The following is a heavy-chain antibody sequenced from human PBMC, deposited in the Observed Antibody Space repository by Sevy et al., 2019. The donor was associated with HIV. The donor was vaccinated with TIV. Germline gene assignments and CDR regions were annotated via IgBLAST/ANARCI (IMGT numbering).Heavy chain of an antibody. CDR3: TRNRGAFDNGFDP. CDR1: GFTFSSYD. CDR2: ISSSGSSI. Sequence: GGSLRLSCTASGFTFSSYDMNCVRQAPGKGLEWVSKISSSGSSIYYADSVKGRFTISRDNAKNSLNLQMNSLRAEDTAVYYCTRNRGAFDNGFDPWGQGTAVTVSS. D-gene: IGHD2-8*01. V-gene: IGHV3-48*03. J-gene: IGHJ5*02.